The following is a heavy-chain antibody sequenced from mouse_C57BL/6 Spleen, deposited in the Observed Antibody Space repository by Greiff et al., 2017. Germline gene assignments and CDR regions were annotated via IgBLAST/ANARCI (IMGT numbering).Heavy chain of an antibody. Sequence: EVQVVESGGGLVKPGGSLKLSCAASGFTFSDYGMHWVRQAPEKGLEWVAYISSGSSTIYYADTVKGRFTISRDNAKNTLFLQMTSLRSEDTAMYYCAGAYYSNYVLYYYAMDYWGQGTSVTVSS. CDR2: ISSGSSTI. D-gene: IGHD2-5*01. CDR3: AGAYYSNYVLYYYAMDY. CDR1: GFTFSDYG. V-gene: IGHV5-17*01. J-gene: IGHJ4*01.